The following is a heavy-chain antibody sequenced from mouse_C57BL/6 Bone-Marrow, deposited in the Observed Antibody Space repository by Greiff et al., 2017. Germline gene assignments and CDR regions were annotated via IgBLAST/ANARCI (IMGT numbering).Heavy chain of an antibody. D-gene: IGHD1-1*02. CDR1: GYTFTSYD. V-gene: IGHV1-85*01. J-gene: IGHJ4*01. CDR2: IYPRDGST. CDR3: ARSRCGGSYGFALDD. Sequence: QVQLQQPGPELVKPGASVKLSCKASGYTFTSYDINWVKQRPGQGLEWIGWIYPRDGSTMYHEKFKGKATLTVDTSSSTAYMQLHSLTSEDSAVYFCARSRCGGSYGFALDDWGQGTSVSVSS.